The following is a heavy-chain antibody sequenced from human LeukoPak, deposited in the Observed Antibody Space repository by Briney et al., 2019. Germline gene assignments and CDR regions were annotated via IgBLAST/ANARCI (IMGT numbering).Heavy chain of an antibody. D-gene: IGHD2/OR15-2a*01. CDR2: ISSTSSYT. CDR3: ARDSSRLDP. J-gene: IGHJ5*02. V-gene: IGHV3-11*06. CDR1: GXTFSDYY. Sequence: GALRLSFAASGXTFSDYYMSWIRQAPGKGLEWVSYISSTSSYTNYADSVKGRFTISRDNAKNSLYLQMNSLRAEDTAVYYCARDSSRLDPWGQGTLVTVSS.